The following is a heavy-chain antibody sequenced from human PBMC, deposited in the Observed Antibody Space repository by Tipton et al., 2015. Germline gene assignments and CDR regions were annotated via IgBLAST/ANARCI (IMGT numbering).Heavy chain of an antibody. D-gene: IGHD3-22*01. Sequence: TLSLTCTVSGGSISLYYWSWIRQPPGKGLEWIGYIYFSGNTYYNPSLESRVTISVDTSKNQFSLKLNSVTAADTAMYYCARRGHVDYYDKSAYYPGPFDFWGQGILVTVSS. CDR3: ARRGHVDYYDKSAYYPGPFDF. CDR1: GGSISLYY. V-gene: IGHV4-59*01. J-gene: IGHJ4*02. CDR2: IYFSGNT.